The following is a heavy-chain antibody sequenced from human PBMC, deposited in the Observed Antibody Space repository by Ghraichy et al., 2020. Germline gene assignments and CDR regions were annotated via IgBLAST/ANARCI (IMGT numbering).Heavy chain of an antibody. D-gene: IGHD3-22*01. CDR3: ARDFRYYYDSPWFDAFDI. Sequence: LSLTCAASGFTFSNYWMSWVRQAPGKGLEWVANIKQDGSEKYYVDSVKGRFTISRDDAKNSLYLQMNSLRAEDTAVYYCARDFRYYYDSPWFDAFDIWGQGTMVTVSS. J-gene: IGHJ3*02. V-gene: IGHV3-7*01. CDR1: GFTFSNYW. CDR2: IKQDGSEK.